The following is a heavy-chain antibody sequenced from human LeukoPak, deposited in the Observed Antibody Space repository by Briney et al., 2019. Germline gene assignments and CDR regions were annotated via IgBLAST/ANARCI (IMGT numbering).Heavy chain of an antibody. V-gene: IGHV3-30*02. CDR3: AKDFYYYCYMDV. Sequence: GGSLRLSCAAPRFTFSSYGMHWVREAPGKGLEWGAFIRYDGSNKYYADSVKDRFTISRDNSKNTLYLQMNSLRAEDTAVYYCAKDFYYYCYMDVWGKGTTVTVSS. J-gene: IGHJ6*03. CDR1: RFTFSSYG. CDR2: IRYDGSNK.